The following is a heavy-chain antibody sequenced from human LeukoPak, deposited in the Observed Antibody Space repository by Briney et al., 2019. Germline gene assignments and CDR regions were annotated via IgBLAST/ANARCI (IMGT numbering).Heavy chain of an antibody. CDR2: MRYDGSNK. CDR3: AKRPAGGFYYSSMDV. J-gene: IGHJ6*03. V-gene: IGHV3-30*02. Sequence: GGSLRISCAASGFTFSTYDMHWVRQAPGKGLEWVASMRYDGSNKYYADSAKGRFTVSRDNSKNTLYLQMNSLRAEDTAVYYCAKRPAGGFYYSSMDVWGKGTTLTVS. CDR1: GFTFSTYD. D-gene: IGHD6-13*01.